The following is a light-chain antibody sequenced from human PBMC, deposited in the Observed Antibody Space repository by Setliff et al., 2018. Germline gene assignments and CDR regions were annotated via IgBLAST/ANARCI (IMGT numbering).Light chain of an antibody. J-gene: IGLJ1*01. CDR2: GNS. V-gene: IGLV1-40*01. CDR3: AAWDDSLNGPV. Sequence: QSALTQAPSVSGAPGQRVTISCTGSSSNIGAGYDVHWYQQLPGTAPKLLIFGNSNRPSGVPDRFSGSKSGTSASLAITGLQAEDEADYYCAAWDDSLNGPVFGTGTKVTVL. CDR1: SSNIGAGYD.